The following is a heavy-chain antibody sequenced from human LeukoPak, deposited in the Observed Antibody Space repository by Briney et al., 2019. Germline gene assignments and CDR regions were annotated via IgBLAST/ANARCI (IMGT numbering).Heavy chain of an antibody. CDR2: IFYSGTT. Sequence: SETLSLTCIVSGGSISSSSYYWGWIRQPPGKGLEWIASIFYSGTTYFNPSLKSRVTISVDTSKNQFSLNLTSVTAADTAVYYCARHSRSGGYYFDYWGQGTLVIVSS. J-gene: IGHJ4*02. D-gene: IGHD4-23*01. CDR1: GGSISSSSYY. CDR3: ARHSRSGGYYFDY. V-gene: IGHV4-39*01.